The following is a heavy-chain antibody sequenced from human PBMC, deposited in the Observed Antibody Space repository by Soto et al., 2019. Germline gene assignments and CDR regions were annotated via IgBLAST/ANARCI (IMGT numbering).Heavy chain of an antibody. CDR3: ARAWGGSYFDY. D-gene: IGHD3-10*01. Sequence: AETLSLTCAVYVWSFRCYYLSWIRQPPGKGLEWIGEINHSGSTNYNPSLKSRVTISVDTSKNQFSLKLSSVTAADTAVYYCARAWGGSYFDYWGQGTLVTVSS. CDR1: VWSFRCYY. V-gene: IGHV4-34*01. CDR2: INHSGST. J-gene: IGHJ4*02.